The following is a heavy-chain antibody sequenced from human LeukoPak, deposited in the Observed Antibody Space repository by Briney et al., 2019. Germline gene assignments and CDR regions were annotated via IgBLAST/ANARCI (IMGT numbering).Heavy chain of an antibody. CDR1: GFTFSSYS. D-gene: IGHD6-6*01. CDR2: ISSSSSYI. J-gene: IGHJ6*02. CDR3: ARRPGYYYGMDV. V-gene: IGHV3-21*04. Sequence: GGSLRLSCAASGFTFSSYSMNWVRQAPGKGLEWVSSISSSSSYIYYADSVKGRFTISRDNSKNTLYLQMNSLRAEDTAVYYCARRPGYYYGMDVWGQGTTVTVSS.